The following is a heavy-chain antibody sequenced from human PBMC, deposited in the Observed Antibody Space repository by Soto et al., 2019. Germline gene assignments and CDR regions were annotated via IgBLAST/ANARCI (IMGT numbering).Heavy chain of an antibody. CDR3: ARGRSDGMDV. CDR2: IKEDGSEK. V-gene: IGHV3-7*03. D-gene: IGHD3-10*01. J-gene: IGHJ6*02. CDR1: GFTVSSDW. Sequence: ESGGGLVQPGGSLRLSCAASGFTVSSDWMTWVRQAPGKGLEWVANIKEDGSEKYYVDTVKGRVTISRDDAKNLLYLQMNSLRVEDTAVFYCARGRSDGMDVWGQGTTVTVSS.